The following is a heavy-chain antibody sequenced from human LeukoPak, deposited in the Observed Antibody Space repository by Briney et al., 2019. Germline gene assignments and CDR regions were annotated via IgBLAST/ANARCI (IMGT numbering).Heavy chain of an antibody. V-gene: IGHV3-23*01. J-gene: IGHJ5*02. CDR3: AKDGYGDYEVWFDP. CDR2: ISGSGGST. Sequence: GGSLRLSCAASGFTFSSYAMSWVRQAPGKGLEWVSAISGSGGSTYYADSAKGRFTISRDNSKNTLYLQMNSLRAEDTAVYYCAKDGYGDYEVWFDPWGQGTLVTVSS. D-gene: IGHD4-17*01. CDR1: GFTFSSYA.